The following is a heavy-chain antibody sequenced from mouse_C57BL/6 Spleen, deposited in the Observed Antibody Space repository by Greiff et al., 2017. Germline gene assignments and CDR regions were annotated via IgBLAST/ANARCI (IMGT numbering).Heavy chain of an antibody. Sequence: VQLQQSGAELVRPGTSVKVSCKASGYAFTNYLIEWVKQRPGQGLEWIGVINPGSGGTNYNEKFKGKATLTADKSSSTAYMQLSSLTSEDSAVYFCARQVGAMDYWGQGTSVTVSS. CDR2: INPGSGGT. J-gene: IGHJ4*01. V-gene: IGHV1-54*01. D-gene: IGHD1-1*02. CDR1: GYAFTNYL. CDR3: ARQVGAMDY.